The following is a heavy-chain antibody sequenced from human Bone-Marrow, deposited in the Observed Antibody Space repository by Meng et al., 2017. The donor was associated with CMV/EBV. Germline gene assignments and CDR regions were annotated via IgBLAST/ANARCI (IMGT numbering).Heavy chain of an antibody. Sequence: KVSCKGSGYSFTSYWIGWVRQMPGKGLEWMGIIYPGDSDTRYSPSSQGQVTISADKSISTAYLQWSSLKASDTAMYYCARQRYCSSTSCPSAFDIWGQGTMVTVSS. CDR2: IYPGDSDT. D-gene: IGHD2-2*01. CDR3: ARQRYCSSTSCPSAFDI. CDR1: GYSFTSYW. V-gene: IGHV5-51*01. J-gene: IGHJ3*02.